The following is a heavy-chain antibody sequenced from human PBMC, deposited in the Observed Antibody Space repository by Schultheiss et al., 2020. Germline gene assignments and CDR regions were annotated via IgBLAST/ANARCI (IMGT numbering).Heavy chain of an antibody. D-gene: IGHD3-22*01. J-gene: IGHJ3*02. V-gene: IGHV4-31*03. CDR3: ARGAGFNSSGYYYDAFDI. CDR1: GGSVNSGSYY. Sequence: SETLSLTCTVSGGSVNSGSYYWSWIRQHPGKGLEWIGYIYYSGSTYYNPSLKSRVTISVDTSKNQFSLKLSSVTAADTAVYYCARGAGFNSSGYYYDAFDIWGQGTMVTVSS. CDR2: IYYSGST.